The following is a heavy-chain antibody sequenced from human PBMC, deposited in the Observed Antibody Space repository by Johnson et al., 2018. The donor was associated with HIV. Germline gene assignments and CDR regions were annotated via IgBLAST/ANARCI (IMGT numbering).Heavy chain of an antibody. J-gene: IGHJ3*02. D-gene: IGHD1-26*01. CDR2: IRYDGSDK. CDR3: ARSRERGDAFDI. Sequence: QVQLVESGGGVVQPGRSLRLSCAASGFTFSSYAMHWVRQAPGKGLEWVSFIRYDGSDKYYADSVKGRFTISRDNSKNTLYLEMNSLRAGDTAVYYCARSRERGDAFDIWGQGTMVTVSS. CDR1: GFTFSSYA. V-gene: IGHV3-30*04.